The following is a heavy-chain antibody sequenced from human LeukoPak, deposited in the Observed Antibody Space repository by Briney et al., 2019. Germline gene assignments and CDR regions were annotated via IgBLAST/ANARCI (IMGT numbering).Heavy chain of an antibody. D-gene: IGHD4-17*01. CDR1: GYTFTSYG. CDR3: AGESDYPYYYYGMDV. Sequence: ASVKVSCKASGYTFTSYGISWVRQAPGQGLEWMGWISAYNGNTNYAQKLQGRVTMTTDTSTSTAYMELRSLRSDDTAVYYCAGESDYPYYYYGMDVWGQGTTVTVSS. CDR2: ISAYNGNT. J-gene: IGHJ6*02. V-gene: IGHV1-18*01.